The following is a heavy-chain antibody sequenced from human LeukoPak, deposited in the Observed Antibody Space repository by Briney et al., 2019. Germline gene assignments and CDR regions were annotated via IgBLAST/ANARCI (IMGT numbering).Heavy chain of an antibody. V-gene: IGHV3-66*01. CDR1: GFTVSSNY. D-gene: IGHD6-13*01. CDR2: IYSGGST. CDR3: ARDLGIAAAGTEWFDP. J-gene: IGHJ5*02. Sequence: LPGGSLRLSCAASGFTVSSNYMSWVRQAPGKGLEWVSVIYSGGSTYYADSVKGRSTISRDNSKSTLYLQMNSLRAEDTAVYYCARDLGIAAAGTEWFDPWGQGTLVTVSS.